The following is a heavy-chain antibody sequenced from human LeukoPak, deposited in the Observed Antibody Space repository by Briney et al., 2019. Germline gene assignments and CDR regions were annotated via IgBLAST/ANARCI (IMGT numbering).Heavy chain of an antibody. V-gene: IGHV3-74*01. CDR3: ARSKYSASHVDY. Sequence: ETSLRTSSAAAGFTFSTYWMHCVRQAPRKRLLWVSRINSDGSSTTYADSVKGRFTISRDDAKNPLYLQMNSLTAEDTALYYCARSKYSASHVDYWGQGTLVTVSS. J-gene: IGHJ4*02. CDR1: GFTFSTYW. CDR2: INSDGSST. D-gene: IGHD1-26*01.